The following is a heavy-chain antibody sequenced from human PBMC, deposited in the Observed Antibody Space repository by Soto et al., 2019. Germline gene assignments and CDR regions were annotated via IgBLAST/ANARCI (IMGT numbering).Heavy chain of an antibody. Sequence: PSETLSLTCTVSGGSISSYYWTWIRLPPGKGLEWIGSIHCSGTTSYNPSLKSRVTISEDTSKNQFSLKLSSVTAADTAVYFCSKIWVGEHYYYPLDVCGHGTAVTVSS. CDR3: SKIWVGEHYYYPLDV. J-gene: IGHJ6*02. D-gene: IGHD3-16*01. CDR2: IHCSGTT. CDR1: GGSISSYY. V-gene: IGHV4-59*01.